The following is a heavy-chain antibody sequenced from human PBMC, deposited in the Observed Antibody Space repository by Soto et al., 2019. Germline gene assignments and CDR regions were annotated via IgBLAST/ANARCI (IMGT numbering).Heavy chain of an antibody. V-gene: IGHV4-39*01. CDR1: GGSISSSSYY. CDR3: ARHAGSGWPMAGWFDP. CDR2: IYYSGST. Sequence: SETLSLTCTVSGGSISSSSYYWGWIRQPPGKGLEWIGSIYYSGSTYYNPSLKSRVTISVDTSKNQFSLKLSSVTAADTAVYYCARHAGSGWPMAGWFDPWGQGTLVTVSS. D-gene: IGHD6-19*01. J-gene: IGHJ5*02.